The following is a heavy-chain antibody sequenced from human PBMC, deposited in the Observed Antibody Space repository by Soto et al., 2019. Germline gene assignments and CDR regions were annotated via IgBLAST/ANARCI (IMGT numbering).Heavy chain of an antibody. D-gene: IGHD4-17*01. Sequence: QDQLVQSGAEVKKPGSSVKVSCKASGGTFSSHTFSWVRQAPGQGLEWMGRIIPALGTATYAQKFQGRVTITADESATTVYMELNSLRSKDTAVYYCARPDFGDYWYFDLWGRSTLVTVSS. CDR3: ARPDFGDYWYFDL. V-gene: IGHV1-69*08. CDR1: GGTFSSHT. CDR2: IIPALGTA. J-gene: IGHJ2*01.